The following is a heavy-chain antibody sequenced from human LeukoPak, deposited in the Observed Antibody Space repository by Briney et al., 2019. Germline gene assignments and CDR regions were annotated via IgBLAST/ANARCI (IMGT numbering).Heavy chain of an antibody. V-gene: IGHV3-23*01. CDR1: GFTFSSYA. CDR3: AKDQHTATVTTLDY. CDR2: ISGSGGST. J-gene: IGHJ4*02. Sequence: PGGSLRLSCAASGFTFSSYAMSWVRQAPGKGLEWVSAISGSGGSTYYADSVKGRFTISRDNSKNTLYLQMNSLRAEDTAVYYYAKDQHTATVTTLDYWGQGTLVTVSS. D-gene: IGHD4-17*01.